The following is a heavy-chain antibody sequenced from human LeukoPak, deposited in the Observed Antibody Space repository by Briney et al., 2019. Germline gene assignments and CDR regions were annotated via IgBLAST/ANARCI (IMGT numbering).Heavy chain of an antibody. D-gene: IGHD3-22*01. V-gene: IGHV3-30*18. CDR3: AKDRLGALYYYDSSGYYRFDY. Sequence: GGSLRLSCAASEFTFSSYGVHWVRQAPGKGLEWVAVISYDGSNKYYADTVKGRFTISRDNSKNTLYLQMNSLRAEDTAVYYCAKDRLGALYYYDSSGYYRFDYWGQGTLVTVSS. CDR2: ISYDGSNK. CDR1: EFTFSSYG. J-gene: IGHJ4*02.